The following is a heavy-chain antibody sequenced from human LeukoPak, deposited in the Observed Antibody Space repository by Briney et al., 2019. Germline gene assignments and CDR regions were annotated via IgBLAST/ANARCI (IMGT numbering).Heavy chain of an antibody. CDR1: GFTFGDYA. CDR3: ARVGDYVGYYFDY. J-gene: IGHJ4*02. Sequence: PGGSLRLSCTASGFTFGDYAMSWFRQAPGKGLEWVSYISSSGSTIYYADSVKGRFTISRDNAKNSLYLQMNSLGAEDTAVYYCARVGDYVGYYFDYWGQGTLVTVSS. V-gene: IGHV3-48*03. D-gene: IGHD4-17*01. CDR2: ISSSGSTI.